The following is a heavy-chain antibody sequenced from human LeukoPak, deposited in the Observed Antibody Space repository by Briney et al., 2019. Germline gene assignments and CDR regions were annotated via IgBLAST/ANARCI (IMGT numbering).Heavy chain of an antibody. CDR2: IIPIFGTA. CDR3: AKDRSLRYFDWSDDDAFDI. Sequence: ASVKVSCKASVGTFSSYAISWVRQAPGQGLEWMGGIIPIFGTANYAQKFQGRVTITADESTSTAYIELSSLRSEDTAVYYCAKDRSLRYFDWSDDDAFDIWGQGTMVTVSS. CDR1: VGTFSSYA. V-gene: IGHV1-69*13. D-gene: IGHD3-9*01. J-gene: IGHJ3*02.